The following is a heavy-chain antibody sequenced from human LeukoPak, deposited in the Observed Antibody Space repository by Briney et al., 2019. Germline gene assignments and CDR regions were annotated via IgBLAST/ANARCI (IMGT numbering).Heavy chain of an antibody. V-gene: IGHV1-69*04. CDR1: GGTFSSYA. Sequence: GSSVKVSCKASGGTFSSYAISWVRQAPGQGLEWMGRIIPILGIANYAQKFQGRVTITADKSTSTAYMELSSLRSEDTAVYYCAADTSYGYLGFDYWGPGTLVTVSS. D-gene: IGHD5-18*01. CDR3: AADTSYGYLGFDY. CDR2: IIPILGIA. J-gene: IGHJ4*02.